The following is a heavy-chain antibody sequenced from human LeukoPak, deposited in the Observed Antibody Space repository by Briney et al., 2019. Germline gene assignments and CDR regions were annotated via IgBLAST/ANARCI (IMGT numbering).Heavy chain of an antibody. CDR3: ARGFVGPRQDYYYYYMDV. CDR2: IYYSWDT. J-gene: IGHJ6*03. CDR1: GGSISSTSYY. Sequence: SETLSLTCTVSGGSISSTSYYWGWIRQPPGKGLEWIGSIYYSWDTYYNPSLKSRVTISVDTSKNQFSLKLSSVTAADTAVYYCARGFVGPRQDYYYYYMDVWGKGTTVTVSS. D-gene: IGHD3-16*02. V-gene: IGHV4-39*07.